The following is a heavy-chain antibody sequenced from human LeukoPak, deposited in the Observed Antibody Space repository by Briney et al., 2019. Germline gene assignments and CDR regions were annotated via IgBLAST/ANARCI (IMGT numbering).Heavy chain of an antibody. CDR3: AREARFFLGFDP. Sequence: ASVKVSCKASGYTFTSYDINWVRQATGQGLEWMGWMNPNSGNTGYAQKFQGRVTITRNTSISTAYMELSSLRSEDTAVYYCAREARFFLGFDPWGQGTLVTVSS. D-gene: IGHD3-3*01. CDR2: MNPNSGNT. V-gene: IGHV1-8*03. J-gene: IGHJ5*02. CDR1: GYTFTSYD.